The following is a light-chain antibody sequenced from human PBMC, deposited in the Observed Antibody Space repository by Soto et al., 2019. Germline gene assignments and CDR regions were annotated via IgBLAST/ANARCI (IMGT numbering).Light chain of an antibody. J-gene: IGLJ2*01. V-gene: IGLV2-14*03. CDR3: SSYTSGSTRVV. CDR2: DVS. Sequence: QSVLTQPASVSGSPGQSITISCTGTSSDVGGYNYVSWYQQHPGKAPKVMIYDVSKRPSGISNRFSGSKFGNTASLTISGLQVEDEADYYCSSYTSGSTRVVFGGGTKLTVL. CDR1: SSDVGGYNY.